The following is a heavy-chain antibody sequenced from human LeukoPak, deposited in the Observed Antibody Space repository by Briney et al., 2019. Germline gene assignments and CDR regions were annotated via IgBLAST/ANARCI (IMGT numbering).Heavy chain of an antibody. CDR1: GGSISSGSYY. J-gene: IGHJ4*02. D-gene: IGHD1-26*01. CDR3: ARAYSGSYYEPSPFDY. Sequence: SSETLSLTCTVSGGSISSGSYYWSWIRQPAGKGLEWIGRIYTSGSTNYTPARKSRVTISVDTSKNHFSLKLSSVTAADTAVYYCARAYSGSYYEPSPFDYWGQGTLVTVSS. CDR2: IYTSGST. V-gene: IGHV4-61*02.